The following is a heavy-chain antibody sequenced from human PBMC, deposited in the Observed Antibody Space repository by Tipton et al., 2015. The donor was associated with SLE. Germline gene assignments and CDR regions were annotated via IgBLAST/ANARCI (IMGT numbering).Heavy chain of an antibody. CDR1: GDSVSSNSAA. J-gene: IGHJ6*03. Sequence: GLVKPSQTLSLTCAISGDSVSSNSAAWNWIGQSPSRGLEGPGRTYYRSKWYNDYAVSVKRRITINPDTSKNQFSLQLNSVTPEDTTVYYCTRGGVDYDYYFMDVWGRGTAVTVSS. CDR2: TYYRSKWYN. D-gene: IGHD2-8*01. V-gene: IGHV6-1*01. CDR3: TRGGVDYDYYFMDV.